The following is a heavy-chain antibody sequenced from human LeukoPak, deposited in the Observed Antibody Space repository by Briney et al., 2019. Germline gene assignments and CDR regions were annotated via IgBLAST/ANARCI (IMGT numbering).Heavy chain of an antibody. CDR1: GHTFTGYY. D-gene: IGHD3-22*01. CDR2: INPSVGST. J-gene: IGHJ3*02. V-gene: IGHV1-46*01. Sequence: ASVKVSCKASGHTFTGYYIHWARQAPGQGLDWMGIINPSVGSTTYAQKFQGRVTMTRDTSTSTVYMELSSLRSEDTAVYYCAREGIDSGARMGFHIWGQGTMVTVSS. CDR3: AREGIDSGARMGFHI.